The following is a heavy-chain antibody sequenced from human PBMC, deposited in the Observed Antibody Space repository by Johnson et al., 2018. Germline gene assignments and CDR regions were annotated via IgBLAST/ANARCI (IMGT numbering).Heavy chain of an antibody. D-gene: IGHD3-22*01. Sequence: VQLVESGGGLVKSGGSLRLSCAASGFTFDDYAMHWVRQAPGKGLEWVSGISWNSGSIGYADSVKGRFTISRDNAKNSLFLQMNSLRAEDTALYYCAKDLGYDSSGEDAFDIWGQGTMVTVSS. CDR1: GFTFDDYA. CDR3: AKDLGYDSSGEDAFDI. V-gene: IGHV3-9*01. J-gene: IGHJ3*02. CDR2: ISWNSGSI.